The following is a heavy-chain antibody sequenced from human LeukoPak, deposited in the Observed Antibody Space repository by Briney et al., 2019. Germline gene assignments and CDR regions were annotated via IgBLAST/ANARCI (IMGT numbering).Heavy chain of an antibody. Sequence: PGGSLRLSCAASGLIFSSYNINWVRQAPGKGREWVSPISSSSTYIYYADSVKGRFTISRDNAKNSVYLQMISLRVEDTALYYCARDWYAAAGAIDYWGQGILVTVSS. J-gene: IGHJ4*02. CDR1: GLIFSSYN. CDR3: ARDWYAAAGAIDY. CDR2: ISSSSTYI. V-gene: IGHV3-21*01. D-gene: IGHD2-8*01.